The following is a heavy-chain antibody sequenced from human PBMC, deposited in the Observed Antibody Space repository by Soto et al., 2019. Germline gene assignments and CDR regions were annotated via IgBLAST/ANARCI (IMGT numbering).Heavy chain of an antibody. CDR2: FDPEDGET. V-gene: IGHV1-24*01. D-gene: IGHD2-21*02. CDR1: GYTLTELS. J-gene: IGHJ4*02. Sequence: ASVKVSCKVSGYTLTELSMHWVRQAPGKGLEWMGVFDPEDGETIYAQKFQGRVTMTEDTSTDTAYMELSSLRSEDTAVYYCATVAYCGGDCYSGFGYWGQGTLVTVSS. CDR3: ATVAYCGGDCYSGFGY.